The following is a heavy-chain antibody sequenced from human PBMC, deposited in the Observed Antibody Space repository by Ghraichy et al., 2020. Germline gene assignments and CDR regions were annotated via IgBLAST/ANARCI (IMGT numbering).Heavy chain of an antibody. CDR3: AREKNWNYDY. Sequence: GESLNISCAASGFTFSSYSMNWVRQAPGKGLEWVSSISSSSSYIYYADSVKGRFTISRDNAKNSLYLQMNSLRAEDTAVYYCAREKNWNYDYWGQGTLVTVSS. CDR1: GFTFSSYS. J-gene: IGHJ4*02. D-gene: IGHD1-7*01. V-gene: IGHV3-21*01. CDR2: ISSSSSYI.